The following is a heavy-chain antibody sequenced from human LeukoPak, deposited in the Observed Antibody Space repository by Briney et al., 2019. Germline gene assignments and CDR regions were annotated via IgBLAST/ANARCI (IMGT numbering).Heavy chain of an antibody. CDR3: EKNSGSYTYYYYGMDV. V-gene: IGHV3-9*01. CDR1: GFTFDDYA. CDR2: ISWNSGSI. D-gene: IGHD1-26*01. Sequence: PGGSLRLSCAASGFTFDDYAMHWVRQAPANGLEWVSGISWNSGSIVYADSVKGRFTISRDNAKNSLYLQMNSLRVEDTSLYYCEKNSGSYTYYYYGMDVWGQGTTVTVSS. J-gene: IGHJ6*02.